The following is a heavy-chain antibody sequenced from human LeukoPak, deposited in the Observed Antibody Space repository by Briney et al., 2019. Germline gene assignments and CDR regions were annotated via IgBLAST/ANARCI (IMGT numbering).Heavy chain of an antibody. CDR2: VYHRGTT. V-gene: IGHV4-38-2*02. CDR3: ARFADTNYDAFDI. J-gene: IGHJ3*02. D-gene: IGHD4-11*01. Sequence: SDTLSLTCTVSGYSITSGSYWGWIRQPPGKGLEWIANVYHRGTTYYNRSLKSRLTISVDTSKNHFSLRLSSLSAADTAIYYCARFADTNYDAFDIWGQGTLVTVSS. CDR1: GYSITSGSY.